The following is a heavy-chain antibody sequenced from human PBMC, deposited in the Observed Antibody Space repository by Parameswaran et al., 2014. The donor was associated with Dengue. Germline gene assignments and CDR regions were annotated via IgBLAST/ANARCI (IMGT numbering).Heavy chain of an antibody. Sequence: WVRQAPGQGLEWMGWINPTRDETTYAQTFQGRVTMTRDTSLNTAYMELSRLTSDDTALYYCARDSPNYKILTGTGCFDLWGQGTTVTVSS. D-gene: IGHD3-9*01. J-gene: IGHJ3*01. CDR2: INPTRDET. CDR3: ARDSPNYKILTGTGCFDL. V-gene: IGHV1-2*02.